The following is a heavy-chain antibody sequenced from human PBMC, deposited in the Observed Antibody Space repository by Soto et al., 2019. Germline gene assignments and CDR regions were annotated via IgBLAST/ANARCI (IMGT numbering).Heavy chain of an antibody. CDR3: ARGGYDWGP. J-gene: IGHJ5*02. Sequence: PSETLSLTCTVSGGSIISYYWSWIRQPPGKGLEWIGYIYYSGSTNYNPSLKSRVTISVDTSKNQFSLKLTSVTAADTAVYYCARGGYDWGPWGQGALVTVSS. D-gene: IGHD3-16*01. V-gene: IGHV4-59*01. CDR1: GGSIISYY. CDR2: IYYSGST.